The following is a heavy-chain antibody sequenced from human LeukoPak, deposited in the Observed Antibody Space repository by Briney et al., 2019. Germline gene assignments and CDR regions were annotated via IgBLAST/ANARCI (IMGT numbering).Heavy chain of an antibody. CDR2: IYISGTT. Sequence: KPSETLSLTCAVYGGSFSGYYWSWIRQPAGKGLEWIGRIYISGTTNYNPSLKSRITMSLDTSKNQLSLKLSSVTAADTAVYYCARDEAGSSYIHYWGQGTLITVSS. CDR1: GGSFSGYY. J-gene: IGHJ4*02. CDR3: ARDEAGSSYIHY. D-gene: IGHD3-22*01. V-gene: IGHV4-4*07.